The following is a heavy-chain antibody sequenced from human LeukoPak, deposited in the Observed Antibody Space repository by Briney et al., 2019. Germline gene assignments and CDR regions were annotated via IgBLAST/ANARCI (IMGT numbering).Heavy chain of an antibody. V-gene: IGHV4-59*08. J-gene: IGHJ4*02. D-gene: IGHD1-26*01. Sequence: GSLRLSCAASGFTVSNNYMSWIRQPPGKGLEWIGDIYYSGSTNYNPSLKSRVTISVDTSKNQFSLRLSSVTAADTAVYYSARLASGSYGPLTPFDYWGQGTLVTVSS. CDR3: ARLASGSYGPLTPFDY. CDR2: IYYSGST. CDR1: GFTVSNNY.